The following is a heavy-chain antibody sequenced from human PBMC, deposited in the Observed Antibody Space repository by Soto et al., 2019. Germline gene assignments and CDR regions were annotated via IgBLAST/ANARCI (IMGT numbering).Heavy chain of an antibody. CDR3: ARPQYSSSSFDAFDI. CDR2: ISSSSSTI. J-gene: IGHJ3*02. CDR1: GFTFSSYS. V-gene: IGHV3-48*04. D-gene: IGHD6-6*01. Sequence: GGSLRLSCAASGFTFSSYSMNWVRQAPGKGLEWVSYISSSSSTIYYADSVKGRFTISRDNAKNSLYLQMNSLRAEDTAVYYCARPQYSSSSFDAFDIWGQGTMVTVSS.